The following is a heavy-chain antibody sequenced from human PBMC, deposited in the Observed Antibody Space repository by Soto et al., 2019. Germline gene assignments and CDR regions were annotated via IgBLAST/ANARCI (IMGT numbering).Heavy chain of an antibody. J-gene: IGHJ4*02. Sequence: QITLKESGPTLVKPTQTLTLTCAFSGFSLNTRGVGVGWIRQPPGKALEWLALIYWDNAKRYSPSLKSRLTITKDTPKDHVVLMMTDMAPVDTATYYCAHNNYYGSGSVYWGQGTLVTVSS. CDR2: IYWDNAK. D-gene: IGHD3-10*01. CDR1: GFSLNTRGVG. CDR3: AHNNYYGSGSVY. V-gene: IGHV2-5*02.